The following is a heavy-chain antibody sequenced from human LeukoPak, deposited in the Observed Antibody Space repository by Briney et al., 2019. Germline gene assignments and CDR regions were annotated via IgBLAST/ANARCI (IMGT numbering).Heavy chain of an antibody. D-gene: IGHD4-17*01. CDR1: GFIFSNYN. J-gene: IGHJ4*02. Sequence: GGSLRLSCAASGFIFSNYNMNWVRQAPGKGLEWVSKISRGSSSIYYADSVKGRFTISRDNGKNSLYLQMNSLRDEDTAVYFCARGATVTSPFHYSGQGTLVTVSS. CDR2: ISRGSSSI. CDR3: ARGATVTSPFHY. V-gene: IGHV3-48*02.